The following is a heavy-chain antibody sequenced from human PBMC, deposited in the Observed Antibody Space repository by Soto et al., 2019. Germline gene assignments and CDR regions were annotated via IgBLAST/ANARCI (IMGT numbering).Heavy chain of an antibody. V-gene: IGHV4-31*03. Sequence: SETLSLTCTVSGGSINSGGYCWSWIRQHPGKGLEWIGCISYGGSTSYNASLKSRVTISVDASKNQFSLKLSSVTAADTAVYYCARVRREYDNSGPVDYWGQGTLVTVSS. CDR2: ISYGGST. J-gene: IGHJ4*02. CDR3: ARVRREYDNSGPVDY. CDR1: GGSINSGGYC. D-gene: IGHD3-22*01.